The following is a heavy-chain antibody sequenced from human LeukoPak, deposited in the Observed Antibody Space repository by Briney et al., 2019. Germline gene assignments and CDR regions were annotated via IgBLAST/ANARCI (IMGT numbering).Heavy chain of an antibody. J-gene: IGHJ5*02. V-gene: IGHV4-34*01. CDR1: GGSFSGYY. Sequence: SETLSLTCAVYGGSFSGYYWSWIRQPPGKGLEWIGEINHSGRTYYNPSLKSRVTISVDTSKNQFSLKLNSVTAADTAVYYCARDHLANLASRLFDPWGQGSLVTVSS. D-gene: IGHD3-3*01. CDR3: ARDHLANLASRLFDP. CDR2: INHSGRT.